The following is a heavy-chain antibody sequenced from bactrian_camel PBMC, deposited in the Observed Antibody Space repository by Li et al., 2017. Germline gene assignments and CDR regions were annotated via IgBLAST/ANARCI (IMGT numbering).Heavy chain of an antibody. Sequence: HVQLVESGGGSVQAGGSLRLSCTISGGSVTRTCMGWFRQAPGKEREEEREGIATIYDATGNTYYSDSVKGRFTISRDSATNTLVLLMNSLTPEDTTMYYCAADRNREWILLHPSHYGQGTQVTVS. V-gene: IGHV3-2*01. CDR2: IYDATGNT. CDR1: GGSVTRTC. J-gene: IGHJ4*01. D-gene: IGHD3*01.